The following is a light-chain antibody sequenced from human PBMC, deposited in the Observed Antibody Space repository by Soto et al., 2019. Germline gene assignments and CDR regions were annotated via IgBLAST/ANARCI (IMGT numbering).Light chain of an antibody. Sequence: DIQMTQSPSSVSASVGDRVTITCRASQGIGDSLAWYQHRPGKDPQLLIYFVSTLPIGVPARFSASGSGADFILTIITLQAEDFATYYCLHTSPCPITFGQGTQVEIK. CDR3: LHTSPCPIT. V-gene: IGKV1-12*01. CDR1: QGIGDS. CDR2: FVS. J-gene: IGKJ1*01.